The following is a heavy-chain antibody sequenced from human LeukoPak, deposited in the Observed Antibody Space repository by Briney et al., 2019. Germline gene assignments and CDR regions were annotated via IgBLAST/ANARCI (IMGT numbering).Heavy chain of an antibody. CDR3: ARRQDWLDP. Sequence: GESLKISCKGSGYNFTNQWIGWVRQMPGKGLEWVEIIYPGDSDTRYSPSFQGQVTISADKSISTAYLQWSSLKASDTAMYYCARRQDWLDPWGQGTLVTVSS. CDR1: GYNFTNQW. CDR2: IYPGDSDT. J-gene: IGHJ5*02. V-gene: IGHV5-51*01.